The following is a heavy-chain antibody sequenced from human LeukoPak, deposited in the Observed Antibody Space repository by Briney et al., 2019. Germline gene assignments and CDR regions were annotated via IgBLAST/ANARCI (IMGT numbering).Heavy chain of an antibody. V-gene: IGHV4-39*07. CDR1: GGSISSSSYY. J-gene: IGHJ4*02. CDR3: ARDSGYYDSSGYLDY. CDR2: IYYSGST. D-gene: IGHD3-22*01. Sequence: SETLSLTCTVSGGSISSSSYYWGWIRQPPGKGLEWIGSIYYSGSTYYNPSFKSRVTISVDTSKNQFSLKLSSVTAADTAVYYCARDSGYYDSSGYLDYWGQGTLVTVSS.